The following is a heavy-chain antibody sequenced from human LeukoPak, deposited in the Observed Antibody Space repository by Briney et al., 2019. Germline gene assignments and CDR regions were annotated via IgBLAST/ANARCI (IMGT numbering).Heavy chain of an antibody. CDR3: ARPHIAVAGYYFDD. CDR1: GASINFYY. V-gene: IGHV4-59*01. J-gene: IGHJ4*02. CDR2: VYYSGSA. Sequence: SETLSLTCTVSGASINFYYWSWVRQSPEKGLEWIGNVYYSGSANYNPSLQSRVTISVETSKNQFSLKLTSVTAADTAVYYCARPHIAVAGYYFDDWGQRALVTVSS. D-gene: IGHD6-19*01.